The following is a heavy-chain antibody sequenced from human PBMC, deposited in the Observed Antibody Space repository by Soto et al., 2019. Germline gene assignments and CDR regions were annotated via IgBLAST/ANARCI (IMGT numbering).Heavy chain of an antibody. CDR2: ISYDGSNK. J-gene: IGHJ4*02. CDR1: GFTFSSYG. V-gene: IGHV3-30*18. Sequence: GGSLRLSCAASGFTFSSYGMHWVRRAPGKGLEWVAVISYDGSNKYYADSVKGRFTISRDNSKNTLYLQMNSLRAEDTAVYYCAKDFVSGYSYGPFDYWGQGTLVTVSS. D-gene: IGHD5-18*01. CDR3: AKDFVSGYSYGPFDY.